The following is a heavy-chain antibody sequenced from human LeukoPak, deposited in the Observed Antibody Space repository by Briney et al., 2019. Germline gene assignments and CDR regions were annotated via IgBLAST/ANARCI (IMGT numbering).Heavy chain of an antibody. CDR3: ATYYYDSSGYRAHLSHFDY. J-gene: IGHJ4*02. Sequence: SVTVSCKASGGTFSSYAISWVRQAPGQGLEWMGGIIPIFGTANYAQKFQGRVTITADESTSTAYMELSSLRSEDTAVCYCATYYYDSSGYRAHLSHFDYWGQGTLVTVSS. D-gene: IGHD3-22*01. V-gene: IGHV1-69*13. CDR1: GGTFSSYA. CDR2: IIPIFGTA.